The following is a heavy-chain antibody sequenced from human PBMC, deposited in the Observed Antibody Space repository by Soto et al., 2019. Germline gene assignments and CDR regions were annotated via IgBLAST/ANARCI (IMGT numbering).Heavy chain of an antibody. CDR2: ISGSGGST. CDR1: GFTFSSYA. CDR3: AKDKPGSTGTSSY. D-gene: IGHD1-1*01. J-gene: IGHJ4*02. Sequence: PVGSLRLSCAASGFTFSSYAMSWVRQAPGKGLGWVSAISGSGGSTYYADSVKGRFTISRDNSKNTLYLQMNSLRAEDTAVYYCAKDKPGSTGTSSYWGQGTLVTVSS. V-gene: IGHV3-23*01.